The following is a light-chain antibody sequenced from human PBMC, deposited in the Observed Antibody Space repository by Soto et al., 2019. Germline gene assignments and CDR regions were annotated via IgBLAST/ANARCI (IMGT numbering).Light chain of an antibody. CDR1: QSVSSY. V-gene: IGKV3D-15*01. Sequence: PGERATLSCRASQSVSSYLAWYQQKPGQAPRLLIYDASNRATGIPARFSGSGSGTEFTLTINSLQSEDFAVYYCQQYNNWWTFGQGTKVDIK. CDR3: QQYNNWWT. J-gene: IGKJ1*01. CDR2: DAS.